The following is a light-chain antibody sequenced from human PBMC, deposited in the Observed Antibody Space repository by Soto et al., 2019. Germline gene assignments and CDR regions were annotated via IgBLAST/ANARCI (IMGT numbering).Light chain of an antibody. Sequence: DIQMTQSRSSVSASVGDRVTITCLASQGINRWLAWYQQKLGKAPKLLIFDASSLQSGVPSRFSGSGSGTDFTLTISSLQPEDFATYYCQQANSFPLTFGGGTKVDIK. J-gene: IGKJ4*01. CDR2: DAS. V-gene: IGKV1D-12*01. CDR1: QGINRW. CDR3: QQANSFPLT.